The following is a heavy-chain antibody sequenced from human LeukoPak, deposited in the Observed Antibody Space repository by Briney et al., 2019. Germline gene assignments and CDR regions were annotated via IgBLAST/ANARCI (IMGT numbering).Heavy chain of an antibody. D-gene: IGHD3-9*01. V-gene: IGHV3-23*01. J-gene: IGHJ4*02. CDR2: ISGSGGST. CDR3: AKDGTDSVLRYFDWLFNYFDY. CDR1: GFTFSSYA. Sequence: GGSLRLSCAASGFTFSSYAMNWVRQAPGKGLEWVSAISGSGGSTYYADSVKGRFTISRDNSKNTLYLQMNSLRAEDTAVYYCAKDGTDSVLRYFDWLFNYFDYWGQGTLVTVSS.